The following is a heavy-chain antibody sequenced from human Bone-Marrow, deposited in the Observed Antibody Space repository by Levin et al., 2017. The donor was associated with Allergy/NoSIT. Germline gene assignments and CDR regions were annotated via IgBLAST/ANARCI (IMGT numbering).Heavy chain of an antibody. Sequence: SETLSLTCTVSGASIRSGAYYWSWVRQPPGQGLEWIGYIYYNGSTYFNPSLKSRVSISVDTSKNQFSLKLSCVTAADTADYYCARVLAAFDGSAMAYDYWGRGSLVTVSS. V-gene: IGHV4-31*03. D-gene: IGHD3-10*01. J-gene: IGHJ4*02. CDR1: GASIRSGAYY. CDR3: ARVLAAFDGSAMAYDY. CDR2: IYYNGST.